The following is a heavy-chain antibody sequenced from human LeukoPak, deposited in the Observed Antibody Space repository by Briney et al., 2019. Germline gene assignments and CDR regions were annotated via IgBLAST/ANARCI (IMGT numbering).Heavy chain of an antibody. Sequence: GGSLRLSCAASGFTFSNYGMHWVRQAPGKGLEWVAVISYDGSNKYYADSVKGRFTISRDNSKNTLYLQMNSLRAEDTAVYYCAKDLGDYDGNSDLNYWGQGTLVTVSS. J-gene: IGHJ4*02. V-gene: IGHV3-30*18. D-gene: IGHD4-23*01. CDR3: AKDLGDYDGNSDLNY. CDR1: GFTFSNYG. CDR2: ISYDGSNK.